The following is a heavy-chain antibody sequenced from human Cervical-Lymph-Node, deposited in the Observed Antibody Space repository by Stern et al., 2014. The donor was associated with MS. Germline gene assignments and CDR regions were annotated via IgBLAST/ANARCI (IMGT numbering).Heavy chain of an antibody. J-gene: IGHJ4*02. Sequence: QVQLGQSGAEVKKPWASVKISCKASGYTFTNYYMHWVRQAPGQGLEWMGIINTSGDSTSYAQKLEGRGTMNRAQCTSTVNMELSSLTSGDTAVYYCARLRGYNVLTGYLDYWGQGTLVTVSS. CDR3: ARLRGYNVLTGYLDY. D-gene: IGHD3-9*01. CDR2: INTSGDST. CDR1: GYTFTNYY. V-gene: IGHV1-46*01.